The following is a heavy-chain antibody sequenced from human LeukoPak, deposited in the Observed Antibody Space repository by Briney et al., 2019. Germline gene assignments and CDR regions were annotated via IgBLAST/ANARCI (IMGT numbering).Heavy chain of an antibody. D-gene: IGHD5-18*01. J-gene: IGHJ4*02. Sequence: RGESLKISCKGSGYSFTSYWFGWVRQVPGKGLEWMGIIYPGDSDTRYSPSFQGQVTISADKSISTAYLQWSSLKASDTAMYYCARTTAMVTRPFDYWGQGTLVTVSS. CDR2: IYPGDSDT. CDR3: ARTTAMVTRPFDY. V-gene: IGHV5-51*01. CDR1: GYSFTSYW.